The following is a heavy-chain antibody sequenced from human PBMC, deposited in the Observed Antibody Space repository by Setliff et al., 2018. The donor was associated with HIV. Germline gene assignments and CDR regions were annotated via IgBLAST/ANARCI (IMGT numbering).Heavy chain of an antibody. D-gene: IGHD6-13*01. J-gene: IGHJ4*02. CDR2: VYISGST. CDR3: AREGYSSSWYPGRADAWEVLDS. Sequence: SETLSLTCTVSGVSISSGSYYWSWIRQPAGKGLEWIGRVYISGSTKYNPSLKSRVTISVDTSKNHFSLKLSSVTAADTAVYYCAREGYSSSWYPGRADAWEVLDSWGQGTLVTVSS. CDR1: GVSISSGSYY. V-gene: IGHV4-61*02.